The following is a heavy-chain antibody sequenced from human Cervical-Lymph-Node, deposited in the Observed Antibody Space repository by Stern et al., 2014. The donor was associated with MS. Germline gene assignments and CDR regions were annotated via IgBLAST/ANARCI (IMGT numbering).Heavy chain of an antibody. CDR3: ARGGGGSSWYVGWFDP. Sequence: QVQLQESGPGLVKPSQTLSLTCTVSGGSISSGGYYWSWIRQHPGKGLEWIGEILSRGSTYYNPALKSRVTASANTSKNQLSLKMRPVTAADTAVYYCARGGGGSSWYVGWFDPWGQGTLVTVSA. V-gene: IGHV4-31*03. CDR2: ILSRGST. CDR1: GGSISSGGYY. D-gene: IGHD6-13*01. J-gene: IGHJ5*02.